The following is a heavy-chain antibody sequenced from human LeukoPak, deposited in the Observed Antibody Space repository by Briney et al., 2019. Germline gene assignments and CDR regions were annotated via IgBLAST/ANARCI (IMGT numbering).Heavy chain of an antibody. CDR1: GFTFSTYW. Sequence: GGSLRLSCAASGFTFSTYWMSWVRQAPGKGLEWVANVKQDGSEKYYIDSVKGRFTISRDNAKNSLYLQMNSLRAEDTAMYYCARDSAGNDYWGQGTLVTVSS. V-gene: IGHV3-7*01. D-gene: IGHD6-13*01. J-gene: IGHJ4*02. CDR2: VKQDGSEK. CDR3: ARDSAGNDY.